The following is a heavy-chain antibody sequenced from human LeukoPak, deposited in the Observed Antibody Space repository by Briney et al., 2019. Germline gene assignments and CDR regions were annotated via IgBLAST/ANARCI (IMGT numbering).Heavy chain of an antibody. Sequence: GSLRLSCAASGFTFSSYGMHWVRQAPGKGLEWVAVISYDGSHKYYGDSVKGRLTISRDNSKNTVYLQMSSLRTEDTAVYYCAKRSDSGSHTFDYWGQGTLVTVSS. V-gene: IGHV3-30*18. CDR3: AKRSDSGSHTFDY. D-gene: IGHD3-10*01. CDR1: GFTFSSYG. CDR2: ISYDGSHK. J-gene: IGHJ4*02.